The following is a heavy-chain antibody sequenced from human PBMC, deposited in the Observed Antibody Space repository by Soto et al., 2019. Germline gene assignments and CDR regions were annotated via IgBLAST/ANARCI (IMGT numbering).Heavy chain of an antibody. J-gene: IGHJ4*02. CDR1: GFTVSSNY. D-gene: IGHD5-12*01. CDR3: AGTRGYSGYDYRPFDY. Sequence: EVQLVESGGGLVQPGGSLRLSCAASGFTVSSNYMSWVRQAPGKGLEWVSVIYSGGSTYYADSVKGRFTISRHNSKNTLYLQMNSRRAEDTAVYYCAGTRGYSGYDYRPFDYWGQGTLVTVSS. V-gene: IGHV3-53*04. CDR2: IYSGGST.